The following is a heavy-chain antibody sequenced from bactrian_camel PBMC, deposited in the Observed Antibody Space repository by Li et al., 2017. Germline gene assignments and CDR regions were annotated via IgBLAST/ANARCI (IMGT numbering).Heavy chain of an antibody. J-gene: IGHJ4*01. D-gene: IGHD5*01. CDR2: IDANGKT. CDR3: AAAGQGWVPSNY. V-gene: IGHV3S55*01. Sequence: HVQLVESGGGSAQVGGSARLSCVGSEYTLDYNCMAWFRQAPGKEREGVATIDANGKTRYADSVKGRFTISRDNAKNTLYLQMNSLKPEDTAVYYCAAAGQGWVPSNYWGQGTQVTVS. CDR1: EYTLDYNC.